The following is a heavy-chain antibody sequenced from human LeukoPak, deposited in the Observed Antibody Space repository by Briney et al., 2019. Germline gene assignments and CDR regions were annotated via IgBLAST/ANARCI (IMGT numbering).Heavy chain of an antibody. J-gene: IGHJ4*02. CDR2: IDWDDDK. D-gene: IGHD3-10*01. CDR3: AREFYYGSGSYYPLFDY. CDR1: GFSLSTRGMC. V-gene: IGHV2-70*11. Sequence: SGPALVKPTQTLTLTCTFSGFSLSTRGMCVSWIRQPPGKALEWLARIDWDDDKYYSTSLKTRLTISKDTSKNQVVLTMTNMDPVDTATYYCAREFYYGSGSYYPLFDYWGQGTLVTVSS.